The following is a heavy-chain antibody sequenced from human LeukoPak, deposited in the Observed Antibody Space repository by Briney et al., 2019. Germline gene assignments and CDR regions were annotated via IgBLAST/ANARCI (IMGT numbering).Heavy chain of an antibody. Sequence: GGSLRLSCAASGFTFDEYAMHWVRQAPGKGLEWVANIKQDGSEKYYVDSVKGRFTISRDNAKNSLYLQMNSLRAEDTAVYYCARRELQYYYYYMDVWGKGTTVTVSS. CDR3: ARRELQYYYYYMDV. CDR2: IKQDGSEK. D-gene: IGHD1-26*01. V-gene: IGHV3-7*01. CDR1: GFTFDEYA. J-gene: IGHJ6*03.